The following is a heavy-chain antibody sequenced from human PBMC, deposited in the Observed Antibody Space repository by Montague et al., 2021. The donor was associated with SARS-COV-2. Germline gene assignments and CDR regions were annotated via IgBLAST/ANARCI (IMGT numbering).Heavy chain of an antibody. CDR1: GGSITDYY. D-gene: IGHD3-22*01. J-gene: IGHJ4*02. Sequence: SETLSLTCAVYGGSITDYYWSWIRQPPGKGLEWIGEINHRGTSNYNPSLKSRVSISVDTSKNQFSLYLGSVTAADTAVYYCARGRQHFNMIVVVMTGGEYYFDYWAQGTLVTVS. CDR2: INHRGTS. CDR3: ARGRQHFNMIVVVMTGGEYYFDY. V-gene: IGHV4-34*01.